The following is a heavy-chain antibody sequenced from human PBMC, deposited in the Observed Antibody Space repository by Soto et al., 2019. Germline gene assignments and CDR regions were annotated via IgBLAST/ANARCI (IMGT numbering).Heavy chain of an antibody. D-gene: IGHD1-26*01. CDR1: GGSFSGYY. CDR2: INHSGST. Sequence: QVQLQQWGAGLLKPSETLSLTCAVYGGSFSGYYWSWIRQPPGKGLEWIGEINHSGSTNYNPSLKSRVTISVDTSKNQFSLKLSSETAADTAVYYCARGGLGGSLEVGYWGQGTLVTVSS. J-gene: IGHJ4*02. V-gene: IGHV4-34*01. CDR3: ARGGLGGSLEVGY.